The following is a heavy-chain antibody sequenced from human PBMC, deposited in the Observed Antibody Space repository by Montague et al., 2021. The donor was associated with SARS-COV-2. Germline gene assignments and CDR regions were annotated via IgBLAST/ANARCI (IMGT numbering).Heavy chain of an antibody. Sequence: ETLSLTCTVSGGSISSSSYYWGWIRQPPGKGLEWIGSIFYSGGTDYNPSLKSRVTISVDTSKNQFSLRLSSVTAADTAVYYCASMVRAQVYYFDYWGQGTLVTVSS. CDR3: ASMVRAQVYYFDY. D-gene: IGHD3-10*01. CDR1: GGSISSSSYY. J-gene: IGHJ4*02. CDR2: IFYSGGT. V-gene: IGHV4-39*01.